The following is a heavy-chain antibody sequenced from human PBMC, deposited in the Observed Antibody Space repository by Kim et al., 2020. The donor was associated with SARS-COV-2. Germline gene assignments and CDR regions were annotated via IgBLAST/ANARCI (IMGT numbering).Heavy chain of an antibody. V-gene: IGHV3-30*04. D-gene: IGHD4-17*01. CDR1: GFTFSSYA. CDR3: ARDGGVYGSFDY. Sequence: GGSLRLSCAASGFTFSSYAMHWVRQAPGKGLEWVAVISYDGSNKYYADSVKGRFTISRDNSKNTLYLQMNSLRAEDTAVYYCARDGGVYGSFDYWGQGTLVPVSS. CDR2: ISYDGSNK. J-gene: IGHJ4*02.